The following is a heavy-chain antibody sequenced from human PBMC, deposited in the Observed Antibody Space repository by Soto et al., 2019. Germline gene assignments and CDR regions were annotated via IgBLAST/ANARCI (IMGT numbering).Heavy chain of an antibody. V-gene: IGHV3-30*18. D-gene: IGHD2-8*01. CDR2: ISYDGSNK. Sequence: GGSLRLSCAASGFTFSSYGMHWVRQAPGKGLEWVAVISYDGSNKYYADSVKGRFTISRDNSKNTLYLQMNSLRAEDTAVYYCAKDRGVVLMVYATDAFDIWGQGTMVTVSS. J-gene: IGHJ3*02. CDR3: AKDRGVVLMVYATDAFDI. CDR1: GFTFSSYG.